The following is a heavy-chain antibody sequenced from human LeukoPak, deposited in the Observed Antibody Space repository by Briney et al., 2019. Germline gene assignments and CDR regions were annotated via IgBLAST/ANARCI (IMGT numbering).Heavy chain of an antibody. J-gene: IGHJ4*02. V-gene: IGHV4-39*01. D-gene: IGHD3-3*01. CDR1: GGSISSSSYY. Sequence: SETLSLTCPVSGGSISSSSYYWGWIRQPPGKGLEWIGSIYYSGSTYYNPSLKSRVTISVDTSKNQFSLKLSSVTAADTAVYYCARQVLVYYDFWSGSSDYFDYWGQGTLVTVSS. CDR3: ARQVLVYYDFWSGSSDYFDY. CDR2: IYYSGST.